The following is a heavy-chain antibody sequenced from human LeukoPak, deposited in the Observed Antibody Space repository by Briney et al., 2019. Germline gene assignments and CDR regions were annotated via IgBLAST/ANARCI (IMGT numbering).Heavy chain of an antibody. CDR3: ARHLWRGSYY. CDR2: ISYTGST. Sequence: SETLSLTCTVSGGSISSSRYYWRWIRQPPGKGLEWIGSISYTGSTYYNPSLMSRVTISVDTSKNQFSLKLSSVTAADTAVYCCARHLWRGSYYWGQGTLVTVSS. J-gene: IGHJ4*02. D-gene: IGHD3-3*01. CDR1: GGSISSSRYY. V-gene: IGHV4-39*01.